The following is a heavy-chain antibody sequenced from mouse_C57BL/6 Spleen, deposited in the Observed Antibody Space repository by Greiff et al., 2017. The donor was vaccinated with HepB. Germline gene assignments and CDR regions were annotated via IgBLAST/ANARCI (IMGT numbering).Heavy chain of an antibody. CDR1: GYTFTSYW. J-gene: IGHJ3*01. CDR2: IYPSDSET. CDR3: ARGDDYDQGFAY. V-gene: IGHV1-61*01. Sequence: VQLQQPGAELVRPGSSVKLSCKASGYTFTSYWMDWVKQRPGQGLEWIGNIYPSDSETHYNQKFKDKATLTVDKYSSTAYMQLNSLTSEDSAVYYCARGDDYDQGFAYWGQGTLVTVSA. D-gene: IGHD2-4*01.